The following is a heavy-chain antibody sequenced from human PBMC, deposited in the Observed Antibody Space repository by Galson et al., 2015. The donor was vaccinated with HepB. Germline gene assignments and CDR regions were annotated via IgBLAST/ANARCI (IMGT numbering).Heavy chain of an antibody. Sequence: SVKVSCKASGGTFSSYAISWVRQAPGQGLEWMGGIIPIFGTANYAQKFQGRVTITADKSTSTAYMELSSLRSEDTAVYYCARDRGQSSSWYYYYYYYGMDVWGQGTTVTVSS. CDR2: IIPIFGTA. D-gene: IGHD6-13*01. CDR1: GGTFSSYA. J-gene: IGHJ6*02. CDR3: ARDRGQSSSWYYYYYYYGMDV. V-gene: IGHV1-69*06.